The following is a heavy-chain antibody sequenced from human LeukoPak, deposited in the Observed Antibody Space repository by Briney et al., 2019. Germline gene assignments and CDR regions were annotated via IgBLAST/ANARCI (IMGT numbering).Heavy chain of an antibody. CDR1: GGSISSGSYY. CDR3: ARHSWNDYYCMDV. J-gene: IGHJ6*03. V-gene: IGHV4-30-2*03. D-gene: IGHD1-1*01. Sequence: SQTLSLTCTVSGGSISSGSYYWSWIRQPAGKGLEWIGSIYYSGSTYYNPSLKSRVTTSVDTSKNQFSLNLTSVTAADTAVYYCARHSWNDYYCMDVWGKGTTVTISS. CDR2: IYYSGST.